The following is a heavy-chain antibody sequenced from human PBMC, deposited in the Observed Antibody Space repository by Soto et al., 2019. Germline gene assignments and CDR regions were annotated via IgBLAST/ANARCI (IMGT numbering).Heavy chain of an antibody. CDR2: IYRSGST. Sequence: SETLSLTCVVSGGSISGGDFSWTWIRQPPGKGLEWVGYIYRSGSTSYTPSLKSPVSISLDKSKNQFSLNLTSVTAADTAVYYCARDMHAGFTHYFDPWGQGTLVTVSS. CDR1: GGSISGGDFS. V-gene: IGHV4-30-2*01. J-gene: IGHJ5*02. D-gene: IGHD1-26*01. CDR3: ARDMHAGFTHYFDP.